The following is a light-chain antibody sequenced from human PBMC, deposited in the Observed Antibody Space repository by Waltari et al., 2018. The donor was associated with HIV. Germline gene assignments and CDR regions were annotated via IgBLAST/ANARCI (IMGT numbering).Light chain of an antibody. CDR1: NIESKN. V-gene: IGLV3-21*02. CDR2: DDS. J-gene: IGLJ2*01. Sequence: SYVLTQPPSVSVAPGQTARITCGGNNIESKNVPWYHLKPGQAPVLVVYDDSDRPSGIPDRFSGSNSGNTATLTISRVEVADEADYYCQVWDRRGVFGGGTKLTVL. CDR3: QVWDRRGV.